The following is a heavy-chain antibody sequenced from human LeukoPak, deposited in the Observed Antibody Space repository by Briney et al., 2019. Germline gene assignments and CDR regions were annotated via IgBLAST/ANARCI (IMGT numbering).Heavy chain of an antibody. D-gene: IGHD6-19*01. CDR2: ISGSGGRP. V-gene: IGHV3-23*01. Sequence: GGSLRLSCAASGFTSSSYAMSWVRQAPEKGREWGSAISGSGGRPSYADSVKGQFTISRDNSKNTLYLQMSSLRAEDTAVYYCAKDLQWLGYFVYWGQGTLVTVSS. CDR1: GFTSSSYA. CDR3: AKDLQWLGYFVY. J-gene: IGHJ4*02.